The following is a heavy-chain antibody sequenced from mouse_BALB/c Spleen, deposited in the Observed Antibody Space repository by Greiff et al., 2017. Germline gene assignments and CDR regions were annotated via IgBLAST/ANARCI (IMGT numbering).Heavy chain of an antibody. CDR3: ARSLMIKNYFDY. Sequence: DVQLVESGGGLVKPGGSLKLSCAASGFAFSSYDMSWVRQTPEKRLEWVAYISSGGGSTYYPDTVKGRFTISRDNAKNTLYLQMSSLKSEDTAMYYCARSLMIKNYFDYWGQGTTLTVSS. CDR1: GFAFSSYD. V-gene: IGHV5-12-1*01. CDR2: ISSGGGST. D-gene: IGHD2-4*01. J-gene: IGHJ2*01.